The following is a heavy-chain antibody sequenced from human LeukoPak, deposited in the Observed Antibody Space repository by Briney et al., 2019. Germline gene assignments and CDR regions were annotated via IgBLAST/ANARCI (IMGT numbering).Heavy chain of an antibody. V-gene: IGHV1-8*03. CDR2: MNPNSGNT. Sequence: ASVKVSCKASGYTFTSYDINWVRQATGQGLEWMGWMNPNSGNTGYAQTFQGRVTITRNTSISTAYMELSSLRSEDTAVYYCARGGDLPIVPAAINWFDPWGQGTLVTVSS. CDR3: ARGGDLPIVPAAINWFDP. J-gene: IGHJ5*02. D-gene: IGHD2-2*01. CDR1: GYTFTSYD.